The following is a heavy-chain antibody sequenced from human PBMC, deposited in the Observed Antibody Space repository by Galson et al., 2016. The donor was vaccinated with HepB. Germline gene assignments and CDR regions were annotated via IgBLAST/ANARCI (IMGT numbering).Heavy chain of an antibody. J-gene: IGHJ3*02. CDR2: IKQDGTQK. CDR1: GFSFSTYW. CDR3: AREGKGGFDI. Sequence: SLRLSCAASGFSFSTYWVAWVRQAPGKGLEWLVNIKQDGTQKDYVDSVKGRFTISRDNAKNSLYLQMNSLRVEDTAVYYCAREGKGGFDIWGQGTMVTVSS. D-gene: IGHD2-15*01. V-gene: IGHV3-7*01.